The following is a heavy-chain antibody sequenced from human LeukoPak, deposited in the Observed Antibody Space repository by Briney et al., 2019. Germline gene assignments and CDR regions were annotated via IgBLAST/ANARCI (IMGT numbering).Heavy chain of an antibody. CDR1: GGSISSYY. J-gene: IGHJ4*02. Sequence: PSETLSLTCTVSGGSISSYYWSWIRQPPGKGLEWIGYIYYSGSTNYNPSLKSRVTISVDTSKNQFSLKLSSVTAADTAVYYCARAGGYYYADFDYWGQGTLVTVSS. CDR2: IYYSGST. D-gene: IGHD3-22*01. V-gene: IGHV4-59*12. CDR3: ARAGGYYYADFDY.